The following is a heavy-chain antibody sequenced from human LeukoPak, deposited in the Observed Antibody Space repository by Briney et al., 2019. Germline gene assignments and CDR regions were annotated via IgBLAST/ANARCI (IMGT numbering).Heavy chain of an antibody. CDR3: ARRGSYFEFDY. Sequence: GGSLRLSCAASGFTFRDYYMSWIRQAPGKGLGWVSYISSRGSAIFYADSVKGRFTISRDNAKNSLFLQMNSLRVEDTAVYYCARRGSYFEFDYWGQGTLVTVSS. CDR1: GFTFRDYY. J-gene: IGHJ4*02. D-gene: IGHD1-26*01. V-gene: IGHV3-11*04. CDR2: ISSRGSAI.